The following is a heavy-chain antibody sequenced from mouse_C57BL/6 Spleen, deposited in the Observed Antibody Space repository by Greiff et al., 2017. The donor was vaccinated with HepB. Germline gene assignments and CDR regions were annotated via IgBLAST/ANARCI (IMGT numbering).Heavy chain of an antibody. Sequence: ESGPGLVKPSQSLSLTCSVTGYSITSGYYWNWIRQFPGNKLEWMGYISYDGSNNYNPSLKNRISITRDTSKNQFFLKLNSVTTEDTATYYCARDEGYGYDDYWGQGTTLTVSS. V-gene: IGHV3-6*01. D-gene: IGHD2-2*01. CDR2: ISYDGSN. CDR3: ARDEGYGYDDY. CDR1: GYSITSGYY. J-gene: IGHJ2*01.